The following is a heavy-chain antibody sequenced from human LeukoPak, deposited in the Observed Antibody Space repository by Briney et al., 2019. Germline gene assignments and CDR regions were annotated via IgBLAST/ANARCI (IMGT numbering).Heavy chain of an antibody. J-gene: IGHJ6*03. Sequence: PGGSLSLSCAASGFTYNSYAMICVPQARGRGREGGSAISVSGGSTHYAESVKDQHNISRYNSKHPVNVQMNRLKAPDTALYDRAKHTPAHKSGSWYVYPCYYDYMDVWGKGTTVTVSS. CDR1: GFTYNSYA. CDR2: ISVSGGST. CDR3: AKHTPAHKSGSWYVYPCYYDYMDV. V-gene: IGHV3-23*01. D-gene: IGHD6-13*01.